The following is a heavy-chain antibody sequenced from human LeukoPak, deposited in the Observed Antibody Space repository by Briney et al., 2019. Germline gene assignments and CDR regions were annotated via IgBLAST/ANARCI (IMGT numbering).Heavy chain of an antibody. Sequence: PSQTLSLTCAISGDSVSSNSAAWNWIRQSPSRGLEWLGRTYYRSKWYNDYAVSVKSRITINPDTSKNQFSLQLNSVTPEDTAVYYCAREFRKWELPGDLAFDIWGQGTMVTVSS. CDR3: AREFRKWELPGDLAFDI. V-gene: IGHV6-1*01. CDR1: GDSVSSNSAA. D-gene: IGHD1-26*01. J-gene: IGHJ3*02. CDR2: TYYRSKWYN.